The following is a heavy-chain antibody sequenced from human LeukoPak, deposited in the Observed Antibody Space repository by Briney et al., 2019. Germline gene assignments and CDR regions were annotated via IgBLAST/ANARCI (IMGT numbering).Heavy chain of an antibody. Sequence: GGSLRLSCAASGFTFSSYAMSWVRQAPGKGLEWVSAISGSGSTYYADSVKGRFTISRDNSKNTLYLQMNSLRAEDTAVYYCAKVGDYGDYGDFDYWGQGTLVTVSS. J-gene: IGHJ4*02. CDR3: AKVGDYGDYGDFDY. D-gene: IGHD4-17*01. CDR1: GFTFSSYA. CDR2: ISGSGST. V-gene: IGHV3-23*01.